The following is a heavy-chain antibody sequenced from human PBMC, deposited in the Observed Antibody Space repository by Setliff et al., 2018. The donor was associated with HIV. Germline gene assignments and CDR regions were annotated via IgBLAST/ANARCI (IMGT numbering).Heavy chain of an antibody. J-gene: IGHJ4*02. CDR2: ISPDGSVI. D-gene: IGHD1-26*01. Sequence: GGSLRLSCAASGFTFGSQWMHWVRQAPGKGLVWVSRISPDGSVINYAGSVKGRFTISRDNAKNTLFLQMNGLRAEDTAVYYCVRGIVGASVFNYWGQGTQVTVSS. V-gene: IGHV3-74*01. CDR3: VRGIVGASVFNY. CDR1: GFTFGSQW.